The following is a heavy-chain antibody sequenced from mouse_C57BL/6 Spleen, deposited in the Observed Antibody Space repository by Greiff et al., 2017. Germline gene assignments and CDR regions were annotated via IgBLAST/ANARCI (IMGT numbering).Heavy chain of an antibody. CDR2: IGPGSGST. CDR1: GYTFTDYY. V-gene: IGHV1-77*01. J-gene: IGHJ4*01. Sequence: VQLQESGAELVKPGASVKISCKASGYTFTDYYINWVKQRPGQGLEWIGKIGPGSGSTYYNEKYKGKATLTADKSSSTAYIQLSSLTSEDSAVYFCECARFGNYGTKWEGYAMCYWGKGTSVTVSS. CDR3: ECARFGNYGTKWEGYAMCY. D-gene: IGHD2-1*01.